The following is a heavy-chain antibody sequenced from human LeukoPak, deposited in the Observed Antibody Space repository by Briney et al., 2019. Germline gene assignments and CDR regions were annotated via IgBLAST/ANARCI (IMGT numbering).Heavy chain of an antibody. CDR3: ARRHFGSALRDY. D-gene: IGHD3-10*01. CDR1: GDSISSRGYY. CDR2: IYYSGST. Sequence: SETLSLTCTVSGDSISSRGYYWGWIRQPPGKGLEWIGTIYYSGSTYYNPSLKSRVTISVDTSKNQFPLKLSSVTAADTAVYYCARRHFGSALRDYWGQGTLVTVSS. V-gene: IGHV4-39*01. J-gene: IGHJ4*02.